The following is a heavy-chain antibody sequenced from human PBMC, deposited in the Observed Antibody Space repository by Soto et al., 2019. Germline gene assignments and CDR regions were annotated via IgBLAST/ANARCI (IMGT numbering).Heavy chain of an antibody. Sequence: QVQLVQSGAEVKKPGASVNVSCKASGYTFTSYAMHWVCQAPGQRLEWMGWINAGNGNTKYSQKFQGRVTITRDTSASTAYMELSSLRSEDTAVYYCARCRLVVSWREDYYGMDVWGQGTTVTVSS. CDR1: GYTFTSYA. CDR3: ARCRLVVSWREDYYGMDV. J-gene: IGHJ6*02. V-gene: IGHV1-3*01. CDR2: INAGNGNT. D-gene: IGHD2-15*01.